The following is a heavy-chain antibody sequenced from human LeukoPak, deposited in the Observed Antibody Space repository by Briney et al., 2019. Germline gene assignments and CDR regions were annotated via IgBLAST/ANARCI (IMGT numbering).Heavy chain of an antibody. V-gene: IGHV1-18*01. D-gene: IGHD3-3*01. Sequence: ASVKVSCKASGYTFTSYGISWVRQAPGQGLEWMGWTSAYNGNTNYAQKLQGRVTMTTDTSTSTAYMELRSLRSDDTAVYYCARVPIRFLEWLHNDYWGQGTLVTVSS. CDR2: TSAYNGNT. CDR3: ARVPIRFLEWLHNDY. J-gene: IGHJ4*02. CDR1: GYTFTSYG.